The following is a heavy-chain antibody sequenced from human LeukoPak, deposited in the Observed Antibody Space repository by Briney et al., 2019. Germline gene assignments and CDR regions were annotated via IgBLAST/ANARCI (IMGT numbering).Heavy chain of an antibody. CDR1: GFTVSSKY. Sequence: GGSLRLSCAASGFTVSSKYMSWVRQAPGKGLEWVSVIYSGGSTYYADSVKGRFTISRDNSKNTLYLQMNSLRAEDTAVYYCARRSGIAVAGAFDYWGQGTLVTVSS. CDR2: IYSGGST. J-gene: IGHJ4*02. CDR3: ARRSGIAVAGAFDY. D-gene: IGHD6-19*01. V-gene: IGHV3-66*04.